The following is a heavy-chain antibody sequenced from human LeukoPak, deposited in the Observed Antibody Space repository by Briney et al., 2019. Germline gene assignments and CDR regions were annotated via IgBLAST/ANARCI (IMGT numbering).Heavy chain of an antibody. V-gene: IGHV3-72*01. Sequence: PGGSLRLSCAASGFIFSDRYMDSVRQAPGEGREWVCRTRNIADSYITQYAASVKGRFTISRDNSKNSLYLQMNSLKTEDTAVYYCVRYFDYGDGFDYWGQGTLVTVSS. CDR3: VRYFDYGDGFDY. CDR1: GFIFSDRY. CDR2: TRNIADSYIT. J-gene: IGHJ4*02. D-gene: IGHD4-17*01.